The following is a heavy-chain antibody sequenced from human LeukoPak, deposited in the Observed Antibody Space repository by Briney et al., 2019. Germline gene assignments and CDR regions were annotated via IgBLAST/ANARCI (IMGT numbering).Heavy chain of an antibody. V-gene: IGHV3-21*01. CDR3: ARDTTVVTGIVAY. CDR1: GFTFSSYS. CDR2: ISSSSSYI. D-gene: IGHD4-23*01. Sequence: GGSLRLSCAASGFTFSSYSMNWVRQAPGKGLEWVSSISSSSSYIYYADSVKGRFTISRDNAKNSLHLQMNSLRAEDTAVYYCARDTTVVTGIVAYWGQGTLVTVSS. J-gene: IGHJ4*02.